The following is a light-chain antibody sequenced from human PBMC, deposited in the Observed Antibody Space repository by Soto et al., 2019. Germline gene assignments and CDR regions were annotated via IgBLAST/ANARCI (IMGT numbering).Light chain of an antibody. CDR1: SSDVGSYNL. J-gene: IGLJ2*01. CDR2: EGS. CDR3: CSYAATNPFV. V-gene: IGLV2-23*03. Sequence: QSALTQPASVSGSPGQSITISCTGTSSDVGSYNLVSWYQHHPRKAPKVIIYEGSKRPSGVSNRFSASKSGNTASLTISGLQAEDEDDYFCCSYAATNPFVFGGGTKLTVL.